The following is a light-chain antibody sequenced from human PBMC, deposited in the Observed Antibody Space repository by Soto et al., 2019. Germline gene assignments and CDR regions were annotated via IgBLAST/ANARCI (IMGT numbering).Light chain of an antibody. CDR3: QHCKSICT. CDR2: KAS. CDR1: ESIGTW. J-gene: IGKJ2*02. V-gene: IGKV1-5*03. Sequence: DVQMTQSPSTLSASVGDRVTITCRASESIGTWLAWYQQRPGSAPQLLMYKASSLESGVPSRFSGSGSGTEFTLTITSLQPDDFATYYCQHCKSICTFGQGTKLEIK.